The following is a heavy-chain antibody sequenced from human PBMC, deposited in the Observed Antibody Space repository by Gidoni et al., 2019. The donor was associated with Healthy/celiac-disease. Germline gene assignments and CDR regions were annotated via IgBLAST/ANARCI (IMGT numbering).Heavy chain of an antibody. CDR2: ISGSGGST. D-gene: IGHD3-10*01. CDR3: AKTRIDMVRGVINPFDY. CDR1: GSTFSSYA. V-gene: IGHV3-23*01. Sequence: EVQLLEYGGGLVQPGGSLRPSCAASGSTFSSYAMSWVRPAPGKGLEWVSDISGSGGSTYYADSVKGRFTISRDNSKNTLYLQMNSLRAEDTAVYYCAKTRIDMVRGVINPFDYWGQGTLVTVSS. J-gene: IGHJ4*02.